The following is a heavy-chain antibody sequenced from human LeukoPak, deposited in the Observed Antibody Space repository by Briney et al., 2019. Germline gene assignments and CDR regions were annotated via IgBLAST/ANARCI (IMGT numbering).Heavy chain of an antibody. D-gene: IGHD4-11*01. CDR1: GFTFSKYW. Sequence: AGGSLRLSCAASGFTFSKYWMSWVRQAPGKGLEWIGSIYYSGSTYYNPSLKSRVTISVDTSKNQFSLKLSSVTAADTAVYYCARRDSNYYFDYWGQGTLVTVSS. V-gene: IGHV4-39*01. J-gene: IGHJ4*02. CDR2: IYYSGST. CDR3: ARRDSNYYFDY.